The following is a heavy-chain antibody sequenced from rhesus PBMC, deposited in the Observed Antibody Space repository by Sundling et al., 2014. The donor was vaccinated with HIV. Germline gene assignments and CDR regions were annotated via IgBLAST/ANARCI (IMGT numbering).Heavy chain of an antibody. V-gene: IGHV4-73*01. J-gene: IGHJ4*01. CDR2: IYANTAST. CDR3: ARDRGSFGSFDF. D-gene: IGHD3-3*01. CDR1: GGSISGYYF. Sequence: QVQLQESGPGLVKPSETLSLTCAVYGGSISGYYFWNWIRQPPGKGLEWIGYIYANTASTNYNPSLNNRVTISKDTSKNQFSLKLSSVTAADTAVYYCARDRGSFGSFDFWGQGVLVTVSS.